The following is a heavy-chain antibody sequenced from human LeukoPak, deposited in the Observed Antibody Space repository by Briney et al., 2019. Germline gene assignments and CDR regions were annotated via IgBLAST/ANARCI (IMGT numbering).Heavy chain of an antibody. V-gene: IGHV3-30*18. D-gene: IGHD6-19*01. Sequence: PGGSLRLSCAASGFTFSSYGMHWVRQAPGKGLEWVAVISYDGSNKYYADSVKGRFTISRDNSKNTLYLQMNSLRAEDTAVYYCAKDSYSSVWRYYFDYWGQGTLVTVSS. CDR1: GFTFSSYG. CDR2: ISYDGSNK. CDR3: AKDSYSSVWRYYFDY. J-gene: IGHJ4*02.